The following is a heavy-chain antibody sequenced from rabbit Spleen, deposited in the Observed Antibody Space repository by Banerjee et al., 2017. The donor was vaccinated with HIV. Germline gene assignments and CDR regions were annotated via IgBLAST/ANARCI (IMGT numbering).Heavy chain of an antibody. D-gene: IGHD8-1*01. CDR2: IDSGSSGFT. J-gene: IGHJ6*01. Sequence: QSLEESGGDLVKPGASLTLTCTASGFSFSSVFWMCWVRQAPGKGLEWIACIDSGSSGFTYFASWAKGRFTISKTSSTTVTLQMTSLTAADTATYFCARDTGSSFSSYGMDLWGPGTLVTVS. V-gene: IGHV1S40*01. CDR3: ARDTGSSFSSYGMDL. CDR1: GFSFSSVFW.